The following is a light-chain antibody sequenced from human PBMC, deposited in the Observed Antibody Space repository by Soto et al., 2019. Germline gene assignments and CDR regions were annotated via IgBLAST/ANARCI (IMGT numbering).Light chain of an antibody. V-gene: IGLV1-51*01. CDR1: STKIGGNS. Sequence: QSVLTQPPSVSGAPRKMVTISRCHSSTKIGGNSVSWYQQLPGTAPILLIYDYNKRPSGIPDLVPGFKSGTSATLGITGFQTGDEADYYCGSWDSSLSAYVFGTGTKVTVL. CDR2: DYN. CDR3: GSWDSSLSAYV. J-gene: IGLJ1*01.